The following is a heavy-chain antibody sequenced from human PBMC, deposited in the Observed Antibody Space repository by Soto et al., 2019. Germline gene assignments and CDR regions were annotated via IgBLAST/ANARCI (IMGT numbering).Heavy chain of an antibody. CDR3: AKNCGGDCKTQFDF. Sequence: EVQLLESGGGLVQPGGSLRLSCAASGFTFSSSAMSWVRQAPGMGLEWVSGVGGSGGTTYSADSVKGRFIISRDNSKNTLYLQMNSLSAKDTAVYYCAKNCGGDCKTQFDFWRQGTLVTVSS. D-gene: IGHD2-21*02. CDR2: VGGSGGTT. CDR1: GFTFSSSA. J-gene: IGHJ4*02. V-gene: IGHV3-23*01.